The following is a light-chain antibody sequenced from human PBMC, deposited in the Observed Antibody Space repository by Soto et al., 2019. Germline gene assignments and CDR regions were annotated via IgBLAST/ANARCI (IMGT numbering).Light chain of an antibody. CDR1: QSVGSSY. J-gene: IGKJ1*01. CDR3: QNYDTSPT. V-gene: IGKV3-20*01. Sequence: EIVLTQSPGTLSLSAGERATLSCRASQSVGSSYLAWYQQKPGQAPTVLIYGASSRATGIPDRFSGSGSGTDFTLTISRLEPEYFAGYYCQNYDTSPTFGQGTKVEI. CDR2: GAS.